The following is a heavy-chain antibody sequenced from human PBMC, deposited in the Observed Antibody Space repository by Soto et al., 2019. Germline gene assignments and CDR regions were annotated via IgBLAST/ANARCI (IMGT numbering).Heavy chain of an antibody. CDR1: GYTFTGYY. D-gene: IGHD3-3*01. V-gene: IGHV1-2*04. J-gene: IGHJ6*02. CDR3: ARESIFGVVHTPPTIVSGMDV. CDR2: INPNSGGT. Sequence: ASVKVSCKASGYTFTGYYMHWVRQAPGQGLEWMGWINPNSGGTNYAQKFQGWVTMTRDTSISTAYMELSRLRSDDTAVYYCARESIFGVVHTPPTIVSGMDVWGQGTKVTVSS.